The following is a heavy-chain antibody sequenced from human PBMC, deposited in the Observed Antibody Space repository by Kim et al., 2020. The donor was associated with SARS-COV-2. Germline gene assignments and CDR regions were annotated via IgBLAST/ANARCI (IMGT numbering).Heavy chain of an antibody. D-gene: IGHD3-22*01. Sequence: SETLSLTCTASGGSISSSSYYWGWIRQPPGKGLEWIGSIYYSGSTYYNPSLKSRVTISVDTSKNQFSLKLSSVTAADTAVYYCARPDLYYDSSGYYFDWGQGTLVTVSS. CDR2: IYYSGST. CDR1: GGSISSSSYY. V-gene: IGHV4-39*01. J-gene: IGHJ4*02. CDR3: ARPDLYYDSSGYYFD.